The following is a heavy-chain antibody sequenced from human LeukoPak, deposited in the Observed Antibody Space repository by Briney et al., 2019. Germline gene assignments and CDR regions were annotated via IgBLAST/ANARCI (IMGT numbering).Heavy chain of an antibody. V-gene: IGHV3-23*01. Sequence: PGGTLRLSCAASGFTFSSYGMSWVRQAPGKGLEWVSAISGSGGSTYYADSVKGRFTISRDNSKNTLYLQMNSLRAEDTAVYYCAKDTRGSGIFDYWGQGTLVTVSS. D-gene: IGHD3-10*01. J-gene: IGHJ4*02. CDR2: ISGSGGST. CDR3: AKDTRGSGIFDY. CDR1: GFTFSSYG.